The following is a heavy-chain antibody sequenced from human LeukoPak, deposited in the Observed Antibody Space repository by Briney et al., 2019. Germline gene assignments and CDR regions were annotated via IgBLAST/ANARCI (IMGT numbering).Heavy chain of an antibody. CDR2: ISAYNGNT. Sequence: GASVKVSCKASGYAFTSYGISWVRQAPGQGLEWMGWISAYNGNTNYAQKLQGRVTMTTDTSTSTAYMELRSLRSDDTAVYYCARVDPYDYVWGSPFDYWGQGTLVTVSS. CDR1: GYAFTSYG. V-gene: IGHV1-18*01. D-gene: IGHD3-16*01. J-gene: IGHJ4*02. CDR3: ARVDPYDYVWGSPFDY.